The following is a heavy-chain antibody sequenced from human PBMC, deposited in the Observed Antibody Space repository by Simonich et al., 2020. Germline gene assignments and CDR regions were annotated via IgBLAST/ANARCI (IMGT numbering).Heavy chain of an antibody. CDR3: ARGLRVAAAGTAFQH. Sequence: QVQLQQWGAGLLKPSETLSLTCAVYSGSFSGYYWSWIRQPPGKGLEWIGEINHSGSTNYNPSPKSRVTISVDTSKNQFSLKLSSVTAADTAVYYCARGLRVAAAGTAFQHWGQGTLVTVSS. CDR1: SGSFSGYY. D-gene: IGHD6-13*01. CDR2: INHSGST. J-gene: IGHJ1*01. V-gene: IGHV4-34*01.